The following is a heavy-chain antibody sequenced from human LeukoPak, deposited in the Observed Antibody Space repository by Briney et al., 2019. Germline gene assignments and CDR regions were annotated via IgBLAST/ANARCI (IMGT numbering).Heavy chain of an antibody. J-gene: IGHJ4*02. CDR3: ARGVRYCSSTSCYTAVYFDY. V-gene: IGHV4-4*02. CDR1: GGSISSSNW. Sequence: SETLSLTCAVSGGSISSSNWWSWVRQPPGKGLEWIGEIYHSGSTNYNPSLKSRVTISVDKSKNQFSLKLSSVTAADTAVYYCARGVRYCSSTSCYTAVYFDYWGQGTLVTVSS. CDR2: IYHSGST. D-gene: IGHD2-2*02.